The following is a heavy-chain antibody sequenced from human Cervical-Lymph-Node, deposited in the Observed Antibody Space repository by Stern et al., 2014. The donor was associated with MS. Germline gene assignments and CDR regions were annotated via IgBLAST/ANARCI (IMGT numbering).Heavy chain of an antibody. V-gene: IGHV1-18*01. CDR1: GYTFISYG. Sequence: VQLVQSGTEVKKPGASLIVSCKASGYTFISYGISWVRQVPGQGLEWVGWISADSGTTKYAQKFRDRITLTRDTSTGTAYMELRTLRYEDTAVYYCARDKMHALDYWGQGTLVSVSS. D-gene: IGHD2-8*01. J-gene: IGHJ4*02. CDR2: ISADSGTT. CDR3: ARDKMHALDY.